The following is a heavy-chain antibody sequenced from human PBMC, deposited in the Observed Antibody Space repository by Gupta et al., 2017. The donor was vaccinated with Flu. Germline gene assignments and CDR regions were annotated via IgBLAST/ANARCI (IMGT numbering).Heavy chain of an antibody. CDR2: IGSGGNT. CDR1: GVTISGCH. V-gene: IGHV3-48*02. Sequence: EVQLVESGGGLVQPGGSLRLSCAVSGVTISGCHMNWVRQAPGRGLEWLSYIGSGGNTDYADSVSGRFTISRDNAKNSLYLQMNSLRDEDTAVYYCARDFDWAFQHWGQGILVTVSS. CDR3: ARDFDWAFQH. D-gene: IGHD3-9*01. J-gene: IGHJ1*01.